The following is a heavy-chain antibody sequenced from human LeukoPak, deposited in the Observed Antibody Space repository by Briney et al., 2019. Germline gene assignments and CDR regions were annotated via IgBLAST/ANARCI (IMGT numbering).Heavy chain of an antibody. CDR3: ALWFGELGAFDP. Sequence: SQTLSLTCTVSGGSISSGGYYWSWMRQHPGKGLEWIGYVYYSGSTYYNPSLKSRVTISVDTSKNQFSLKLSSVTAADTAVYYCALWFGELGAFDPWGQGTLVTVSS. CDR1: GGSISSGGYY. J-gene: IGHJ5*02. V-gene: IGHV4-31*03. CDR2: VYYSGST. D-gene: IGHD3-10*01.